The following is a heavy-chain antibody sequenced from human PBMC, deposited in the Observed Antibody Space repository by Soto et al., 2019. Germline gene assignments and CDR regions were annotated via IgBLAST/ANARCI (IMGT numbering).Heavy chain of an antibody. V-gene: IGHV3-9*01. Sequence: EVQLVESGGGLVQPGRSLRLSCAASGFTFDDYAMHWVRQAPGKGLEWVSGISWNSGSIGYADSVKGRFTISRDNAKNSLYLQINSLRAEDTALYYCAKVGDKYGDYVGSYWGEGTLVTVSS. CDR3: AKVGDKYGDYVGSY. CDR1: GFTFDDYA. D-gene: IGHD4-17*01. J-gene: IGHJ4*02. CDR2: ISWNSGSI.